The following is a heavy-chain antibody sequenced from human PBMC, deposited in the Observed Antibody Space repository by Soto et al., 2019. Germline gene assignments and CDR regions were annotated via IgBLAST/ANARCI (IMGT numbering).Heavy chain of an antibody. CDR3: AKARCSTTNCYGPDY. CDR2: ISGSGGSP. J-gene: IGHJ4*02. Sequence: EVQLLESGGDLVQPGGSLRLSCAASGFTFSTYTMSWVRQAPGKGLEWVSAISGSGGSPSYADSVQGRFTISRDNPKNTLYLQMNSLRAEDTAMYYCAKARCSTTNCYGPDYWGQGTLVTVSS. D-gene: IGHD2-2*01. V-gene: IGHV3-23*01. CDR1: GFTFSTYT.